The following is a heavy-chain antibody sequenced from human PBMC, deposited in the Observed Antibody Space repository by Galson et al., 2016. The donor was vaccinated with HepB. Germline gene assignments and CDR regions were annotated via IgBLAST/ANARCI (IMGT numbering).Heavy chain of an antibody. Sequence: SLRLSCAVSGFALSSYGMHWVRQVPGKGLEWVADISFDGGKQHYADSVKGRFSISRDTSRVYLQMSSLTPADTGLYYCARDYSYSSNWPGYWGQGTMVIGSS. CDR1: GFALSSYG. CDR3: ARDYSYSSNWPGY. CDR2: ISFDGGKQ. J-gene: IGHJ4*02. D-gene: IGHD7-27*01. V-gene: IGHV3-30*03.